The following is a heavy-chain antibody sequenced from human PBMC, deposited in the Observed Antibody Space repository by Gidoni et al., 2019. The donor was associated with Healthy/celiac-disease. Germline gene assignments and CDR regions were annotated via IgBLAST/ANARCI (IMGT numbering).Heavy chain of an antibody. V-gene: IGHV5-51*03. CDR1: GYSFTSYG. Sequence: EVQRVQSGAEVKKPGESLKISCKGSGYSFTSYGSGWVRQMPGKGLEWMGIIYPGDSDTRYSPSFQGQVTISADKSISTAYLQWSSLKASDTAMYYCARPPAGYYDTTDLEGGDYWGQGTLVTVSS. CDR3: ARPPAGYYDTTDLEGGDY. D-gene: IGHD3-22*01. CDR2: IYPGDSDT. J-gene: IGHJ4*02.